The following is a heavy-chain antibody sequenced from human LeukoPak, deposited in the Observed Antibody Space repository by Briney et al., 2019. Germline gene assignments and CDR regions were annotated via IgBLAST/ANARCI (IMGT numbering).Heavy chain of an antibody. V-gene: IGHV3-23*01. J-gene: IGHJ4*02. CDR2: ISGSGGST. D-gene: IGHD3-22*01. CDR1: GFTFNTYG. CDR3: AKLAGYYDSSGELDY. Sequence: QAGGTLRLSCAASGFTFNTYGMSWVRQAPGKGLEWVSAISGSGGSTYYADSVKGRFTISRDNSKNTLYLQMNSLRAEDTAVYYCAKLAGYYDSSGELDYWGQGTLVTVSS.